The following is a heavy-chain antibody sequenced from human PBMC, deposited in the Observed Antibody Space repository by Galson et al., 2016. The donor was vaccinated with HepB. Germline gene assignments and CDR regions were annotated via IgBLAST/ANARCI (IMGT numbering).Heavy chain of an antibody. CDR3: AKERAGASGTR. CDR1: GFSITRAYF. Sequence: SETLSLTCAVSGFSITRAYFWGWIRQSPGKGLEWIGSVYRSGTPYYNPSLQSRVTISIDASDNRFSLGLTSVTAADTGVYYCAKERAGASGTRWGQGILVTVSS. D-gene: IGHD6-13*01. J-gene: IGHJ4*02. V-gene: IGHV4-38-2*02. CDR2: VYRSGTP.